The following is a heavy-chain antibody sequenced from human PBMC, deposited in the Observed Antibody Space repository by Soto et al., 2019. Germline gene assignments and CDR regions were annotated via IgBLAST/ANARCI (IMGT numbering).Heavy chain of an antibody. CDR2: ISYDGNNE. V-gene: IGHV3-30-3*01. CDR1: EFIFRSYA. CDR3: ARDRCNGAACCDFHS. J-gene: IGHJ4*02. D-gene: IGHD2-21*02. Sequence: GGSLRLSCAASEFIFRSYAMHWVRQAPGKGPEWVAVISYDGNNEYYADSVKGRFTISRDNSENTLYLQMNSLRAEDTAVYFCARDRCNGAACCDFHSWGQGTLVTVSS.